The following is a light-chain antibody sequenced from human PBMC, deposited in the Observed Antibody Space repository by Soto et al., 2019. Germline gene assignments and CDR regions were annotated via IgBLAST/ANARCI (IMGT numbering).Light chain of an antibody. J-gene: IGKJ1*01. CDR1: QSISTW. CDR2: DAS. Sequence: DIQMTQSPSTLSASVGDRVTITCRASQSISTWLAWYQQNPGKTPKLLINDASSLESGVPSRFSGSGFGTEFTLTISSLQPDDFATYYCQQYNSYPWTSGPGTKVEIK. CDR3: QQYNSYPWT. V-gene: IGKV1-5*01.